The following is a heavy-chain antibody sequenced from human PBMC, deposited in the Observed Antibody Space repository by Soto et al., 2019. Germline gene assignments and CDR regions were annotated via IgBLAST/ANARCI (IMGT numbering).Heavy chain of an antibody. D-gene: IGHD5-12*01. CDR2: IYYSGST. J-gene: IGHJ4*02. Sequence: SSETLSLTCTVSGGSISSGGYYWSWIRQHPGKGLEWIGYIYYSGSTYYNPSLKSRVTISVDTSKNQFSLKLSSVTAADTAVYYCARDRRGSGYDLVYWGQGTLVTVSS. V-gene: IGHV4-31*03. CDR3: ARDRRGSGYDLVY. CDR1: GGSISSGGYY.